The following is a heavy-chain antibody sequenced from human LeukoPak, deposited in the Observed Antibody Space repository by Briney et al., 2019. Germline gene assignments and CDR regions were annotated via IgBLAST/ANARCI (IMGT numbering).Heavy chain of an antibody. D-gene: IGHD6-25*01. V-gene: IGHV1-69*04. J-gene: IGHJ3*02. Sequence: SVKVSCKASGGSFNSYVITWVRQAPGQGLEWMGRIIPILDVANFAQKFQGRVTITADKSTNTAHMELSSLRSEDTAVYYCARYRSEMANAFDIWGQGTMVTVSS. CDR3: ARYRSEMANAFDI. CDR2: IIPILDVA. CDR1: GGSFNSYV.